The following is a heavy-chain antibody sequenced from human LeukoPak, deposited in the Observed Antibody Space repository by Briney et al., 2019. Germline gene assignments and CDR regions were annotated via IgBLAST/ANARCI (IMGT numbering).Heavy chain of an antibody. D-gene: IGHD6-19*01. CDR3: AKETPNYSSVDY. V-gene: IGHV3-33*06. J-gene: IGHJ4*02. CDR1: GFTFSSYG. Sequence: GGSLRLSCAASGFTFSSYGMHWVRQAPGKGLEWVAVIWYDGSNKYYADSVKGRFTISRDNSKNTLYLQTNTLSAEDTAVYYCAKETPNYSSVDYWGQGTLVTVSS. CDR2: IWYDGSNK.